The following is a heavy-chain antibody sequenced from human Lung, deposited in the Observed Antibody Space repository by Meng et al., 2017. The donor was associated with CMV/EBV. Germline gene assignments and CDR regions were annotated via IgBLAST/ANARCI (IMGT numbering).Heavy chain of an antibody. CDR3: VRQAPDNWLDT. CDR1: SGPMTSGGYC. Sequence: SETLSLXCTVSSGPMTSGGYCWSWIRQHPEKGLEWIGYSYHDGTTHYNPSLRSRISISVHTSKKQFYLNLNSVTAADTAVYYCVRQAPDNWLDTWGQGALVTVSS. J-gene: IGHJ5*02. V-gene: IGHV4-31*03. CDR2: SYHDGTT.